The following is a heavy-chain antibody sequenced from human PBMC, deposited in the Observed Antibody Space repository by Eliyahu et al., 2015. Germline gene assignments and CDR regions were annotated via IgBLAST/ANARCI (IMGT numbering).Heavy chain of an antibody. D-gene: IGHD6-19*01. CDR3: ARGNKWLKYYGMDV. CDR1: GFTFSSYS. CDR2: ISSSSSTI. Sequence: EVQLVESGGGLVQPGGSLRLSCAASGFTFSSYSMNWVRQAPGKGLEWVSYISSSSSTIYYXDSVKGRFTISRDNAKNSLYLQMNSLRAEDTAVYYCARGNKWLKYYGMDVWDQGTTVTVSS. V-gene: IGHV3-48*01. J-gene: IGHJ6*02.